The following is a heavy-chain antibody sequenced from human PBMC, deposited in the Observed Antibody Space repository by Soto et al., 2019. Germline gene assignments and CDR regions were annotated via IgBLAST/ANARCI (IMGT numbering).Heavy chain of an antibody. Sequence: SETLSLTCAVYGGSFSGYYWSWIRQPPGKGLEWIGEINHSGSTNYNPSLKSRVTISVDTSKNQFSLKLSSVTAADTAVYYCARVAKPQFGVVTVALDYWGQGTLVTVSS. D-gene: IGHD3-3*01. V-gene: IGHV4-34*01. CDR3: ARVAKPQFGVVTVALDY. J-gene: IGHJ4*02. CDR2: INHSGST. CDR1: GGSFSGYY.